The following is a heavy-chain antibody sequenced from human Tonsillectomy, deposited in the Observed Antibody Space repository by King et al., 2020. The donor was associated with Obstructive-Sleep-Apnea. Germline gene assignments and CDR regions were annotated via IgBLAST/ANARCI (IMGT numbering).Heavy chain of an antibody. CDR2: IYYSGST. CDR3: ARDDGLERISYYYGMDV. Sequence: LQLQESGPGLVKPSETLSLTCTVSGGSISSSSYYWGWIRQPPGKGLEWIGSIYYSGSTYYNPSLKSRVTISVDTSKNQFSLKLSSVTAADTAVYYCARDDGLERISYYYGMDVWGQGTTVTVSS. V-gene: IGHV4-39*07. J-gene: IGHJ6*02. CDR1: GGSISSSSYY. D-gene: IGHD3/OR15-3a*01.